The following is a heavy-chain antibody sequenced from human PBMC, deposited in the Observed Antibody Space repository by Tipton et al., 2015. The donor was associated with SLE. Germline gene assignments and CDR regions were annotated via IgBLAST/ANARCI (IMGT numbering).Heavy chain of an antibody. Sequence: LRLSCAASGFTFSSYSMNWVRQPPGKGLEWIGSIYYSGSTYYNPSLKSRVTISVDTSKNQFSLKLSSVTAADTAVYYCARDLGSSGSFDYWGQGTLVTASS. J-gene: IGHJ4*02. CDR3: ARDLGSSGSFDY. D-gene: IGHD6-13*01. CDR2: IYYSGST. CDR1: GFTFSSYS. V-gene: IGHV4-39*07.